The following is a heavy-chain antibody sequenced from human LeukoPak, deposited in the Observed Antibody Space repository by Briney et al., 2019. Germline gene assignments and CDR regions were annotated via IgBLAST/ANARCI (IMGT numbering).Heavy chain of an antibody. D-gene: IGHD6-6*01. CDR2: ISYDGSDK. J-gene: IGHJ4*02. Sequence: PGGSLRLSCAASGFTFSNYAMHWVRQAPGKGLEWVAVISYDGSDKYYADSVKGRFTISRDNAKNTLYLQMNSLTVEDTAVYYCSRGLGQPVDSWGQGTLVTVSS. V-gene: IGHV3-30-3*01. CDR1: GFTFSNYA. CDR3: SRGLGQPVDS.